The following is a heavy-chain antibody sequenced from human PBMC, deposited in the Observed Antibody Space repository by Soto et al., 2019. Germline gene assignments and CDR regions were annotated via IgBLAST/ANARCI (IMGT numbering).Heavy chain of an antibody. J-gene: IGHJ6*03. D-gene: IGHD6-6*01. V-gene: IGHV1-46*03. CDR3: GRGSIADRVYYYMDV. CDR1: GYTFTSYY. Sequence: ASVKVSCKASGYTFTSYYMHWVRQAPGQGLEWMGIINPSGGSTSYAQKFQGRVTMTRDTSTSTVYMELSSLRSEDTAVYYCGRGSIADRVYYYMDVWGKGTTVTVSS. CDR2: INPSGGST.